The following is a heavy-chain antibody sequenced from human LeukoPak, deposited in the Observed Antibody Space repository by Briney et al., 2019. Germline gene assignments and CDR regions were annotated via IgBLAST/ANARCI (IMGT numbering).Heavy chain of an antibody. CDR1: GDSVSSDSGA. CDR2: TYYRSKWYY. Sequence: SQTLSLTCDISGDSVSSDSGAWNWIRQSPSRGLEWLGRTYYRSKWYYDYAPSVKSRIGINPDTSKNQISLQLNSVTPEDTAVYFCARYETYSRVFDFWGQGTLVTVSS. CDR3: ARYETYSRVFDF. D-gene: IGHD2-21*01. V-gene: IGHV6-1*01. J-gene: IGHJ4*02.